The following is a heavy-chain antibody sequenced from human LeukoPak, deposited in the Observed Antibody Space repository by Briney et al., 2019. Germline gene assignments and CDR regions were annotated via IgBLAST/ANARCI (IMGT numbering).Heavy chain of an antibody. CDR2: TYYSGST. J-gene: IGHJ4*02. D-gene: IGHD3-10*01. Sequence: FETLSLTCTVSGGSISGHYWSWIRQPPGKGLEWIGYTYYSGSTDYIPSLKSRVTISVDTSKNQFSLQLSSVTAADTAVYYCARHGYASGGGYYDYWGQGTLVTVSS. CDR3: ARHGYASGGGYYDY. V-gene: IGHV4-59*08. CDR1: GGSISGHY.